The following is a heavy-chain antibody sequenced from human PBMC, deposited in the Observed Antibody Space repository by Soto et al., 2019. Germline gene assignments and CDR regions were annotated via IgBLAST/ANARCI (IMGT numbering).Heavy chain of an antibody. V-gene: IGHV3-7*01. CDR1: GFTFSSYW. J-gene: IGHJ6*03. D-gene: IGHD6-13*01. Sequence: GGSLRLSCAASGFTFSSYWMSWVRQAPGKGLEWVANIKQDGSEKYYVDSVKGRFTISRDNAKNSLYLQMNSLRAEDTAVYYCARVGNSSSWYYYYYMDVWGKGTTVTVSS. CDR3: ARVGNSSSWYYYYYMDV. CDR2: IKQDGSEK.